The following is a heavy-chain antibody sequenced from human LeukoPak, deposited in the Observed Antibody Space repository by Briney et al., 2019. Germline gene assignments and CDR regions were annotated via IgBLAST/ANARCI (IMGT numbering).Heavy chain of an antibody. CDR3: ARRESSYQNYYYYYHMDV. J-gene: IGHJ6*03. CDR2: IIWNGDST. Sequence: GGSLRLSCAASGFTFDDYGMSWVRQAPGKGLEWVSDIIWNGDSTGYADSVKGRFTISRDNAKNSLYLQMNSLRAEDTALYYCARRESSYQNYYYYYHMDVWGKGTTVTVSS. D-gene: IGHD3-16*02. V-gene: IGHV3-20*04. CDR1: GFTFDDYG.